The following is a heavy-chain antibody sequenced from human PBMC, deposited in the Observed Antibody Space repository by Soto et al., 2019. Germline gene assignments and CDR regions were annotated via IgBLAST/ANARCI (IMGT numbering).Heavy chain of an antibody. J-gene: IGHJ5*02. CDR3: PRDGLPDGFRSGGYWFDP. CDR1: GFSFSTFA. Sequence: QAYLVESGGGVVQPGRSLRLSCAASGFSFSTFALHWVRQAPGEGLEWVALISHDGRNEKYAESVKGRFTISRDNSKNTVYMQMDSLRLEDTGVYYCPRDGLPDGFRSGGYWFDPWGQGTQVTVSS. V-gene: IGHV3-30-3*01. D-gene: IGHD3-3*01. CDR2: ISHDGRNE.